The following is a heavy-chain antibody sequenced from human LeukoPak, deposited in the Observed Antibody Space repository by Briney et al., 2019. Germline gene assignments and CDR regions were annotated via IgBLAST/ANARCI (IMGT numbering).Heavy chain of an antibody. CDR2: IYPADSET. V-gene: IGHV5-51*01. CDR1: GSTFTSHW. CDR3: ATPTTGCSSTSCYLLF. D-gene: IGHD2-2*01. J-gene: IGHJ4*02. Sequence: GESLKISCKDSGSTFTSHWIGWVRQMPGKDLEWMGVIYPADSETTYSPSFQGQVTISADKSISTAYLQWSSLKASDTAMYYCATPTTGCSSTSCYLLFWGQGTLVTVSS.